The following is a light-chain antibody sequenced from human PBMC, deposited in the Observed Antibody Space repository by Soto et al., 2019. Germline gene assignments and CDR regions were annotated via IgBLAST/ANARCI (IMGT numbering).Light chain of an antibody. V-gene: IGLV2-14*03. Sequence: QSALTQPASVSGSPGQSITISCTGTSSDVGSTFNYVSWYQHHPGKAPRLIMSDVNHRPSGVSDRFSGSKSGNTASLTISGLQAEDEADYFCSAYSTGSTPVLFGGGTK. CDR1: SSDVGSTFNY. CDR2: DVN. J-gene: IGLJ3*02. CDR3: SAYSTGSTPVL.